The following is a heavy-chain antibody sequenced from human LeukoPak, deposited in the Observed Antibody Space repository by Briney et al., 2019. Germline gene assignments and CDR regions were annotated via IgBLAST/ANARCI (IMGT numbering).Heavy chain of an antibody. CDR3: ARDSQLEWEPSIWFDP. CDR2: IKQDGSEK. V-gene: IGHV3-7*01. Sequence: AGGSLRLSCAASGFTFSGYWMSWVRQAPGKGLEWVANIKQDGSEKYYVDSVKGRFTISRDNAKNSLYLQMNSLRAEDTAVYYCARDSQLEWEPSIWFDPWGQGTLVTVPS. CDR1: GFTFSGYW. J-gene: IGHJ5*02. D-gene: IGHD1-26*01.